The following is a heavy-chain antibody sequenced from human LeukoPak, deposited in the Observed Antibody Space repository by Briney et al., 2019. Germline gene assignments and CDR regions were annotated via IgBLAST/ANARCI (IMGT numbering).Heavy chain of an antibody. J-gene: IGHJ1*01. V-gene: IGHV4-34*01. CDR3: ARGPRRGVVVMGHYFQH. Sequence: SETLSLTCAVYGGSFSGYYWSWIRQPPGKGPEWIGEINHSGSTNYNPSLKSRVTISVDTSKNQFSLKLSSVTAADTAVYYCARGPRRGVVVMGHYFQHWGQGTLVTVSS. CDR1: GGSFSGYY. D-gene: IGHD3-22*01. CDR2: INHSGST.